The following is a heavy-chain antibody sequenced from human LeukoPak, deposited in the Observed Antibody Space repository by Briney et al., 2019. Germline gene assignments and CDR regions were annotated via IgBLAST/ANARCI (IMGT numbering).Heavy chain of an antibody. CDR2: ISYDGSNK. CDR3: ARLRTTGAFDI. Sequence: GGSLRLSCAASGFAFSSYAMHWVRQAPGEGLEWVAVISYDGSNKYYADSVKGRFTISRDNSKNTLYLQMNSLCAEDTAVYYCARLRTTGAFDIWGQGTMVTVSS. J-gene: IGHJ3*02. CDR1: GFAFSSYA. V-gene: IGHV3-30-3*01. D-gene: IGHD2/OR15-2a*01.